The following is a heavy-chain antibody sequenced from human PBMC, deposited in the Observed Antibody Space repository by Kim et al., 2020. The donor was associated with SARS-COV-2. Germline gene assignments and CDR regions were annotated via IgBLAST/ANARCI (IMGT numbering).Heavy chain of an antibody. V-gene: IGHV3-48*02. CDR2: TI. D-gene: IGHD6-19*01. J-gene: IGHJ4*02. Sequence: TIYYADSVKGRFTISRDNAKNSLYLQMNSLRDEDTAVYYCARTVAGYFDYWGQGTLVTVSS. CDR3: ARTVAGYFDY.